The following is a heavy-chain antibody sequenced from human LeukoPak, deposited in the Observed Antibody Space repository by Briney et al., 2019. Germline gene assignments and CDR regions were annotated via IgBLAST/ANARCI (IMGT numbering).Heavy chain of an antibody. V-gene: IGHV3-23*01. CDR1: GFTFSSYG. CDR3: ARAQYYDFWSGYYTRDAFDI. Sequence: PGGSLRLSCAASGFTFSSYGMSWVRQAPGKGLEWVSAISGSGGTTYYADSVKGRFTISRDNSKNTLYLQMNSLRAEDTAVYYCARAQYYDFWSGYYTRDAFDIWGQGTMVTVSS. D-gene: IGHD3-3*01. CDR2: ISGSGGTT. J-gene: IGHJ3*02.